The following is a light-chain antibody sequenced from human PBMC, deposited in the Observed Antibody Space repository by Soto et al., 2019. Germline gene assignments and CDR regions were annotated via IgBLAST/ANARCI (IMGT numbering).Light chain of an antibody. CDR2: YAS. Sequence: AIRMTQSPFSLSASVGDRVTITCWASQGISSYLAWHQQKPAKAPKLFIYYASSLQSGVQSRFSGSGSGTDYTPTTSSLQPEDFATYYCQQYYSILFGGGTKVEIK. J-gene: IGKJ4*01. V-gene: IGKV1D-43*01. CDR1: QGISSY. CDR3: QQYYSIL.